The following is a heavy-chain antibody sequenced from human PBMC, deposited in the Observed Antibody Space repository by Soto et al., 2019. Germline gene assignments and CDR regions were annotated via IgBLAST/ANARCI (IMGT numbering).Heavy chain of an antibody. CDR3: AREPDDYYYYYMDV. J-gene: IGHJ6*03. V-gene: IGHV1-69*04. CDR2: IIPILGIA. CDR1: GGTFSSYT. Sequence: ASVKVSCKASGGTFSSYTICWVRQAPGQGLEWMGRIIPILGIANYAQKFQGRVTITADKSTSTAYMELSSLRSEDTAVYYCAREPDDYYYYYMDVWGKGTTVTVSS.